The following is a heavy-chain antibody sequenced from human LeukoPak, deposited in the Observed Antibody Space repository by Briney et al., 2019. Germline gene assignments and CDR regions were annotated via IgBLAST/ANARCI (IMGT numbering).Heavy chain of an antibody. D-gene: IGHD3-22*01. CDR1: GGTFSSYA. J-gene: IGHJ4*02. CDR3: AREGFYYDDAKSGSGIDY. V-gene: IGHV1-69*05. CDR2: IIPIFGTA. Sequence: SVKVSCKASGGTFSSYAISWVRQAPGQGLEWMGRIIPIFGTANYSQKFQGRVTITTDESTSTAYMELSSLRSEDTAVYYYAREGFYYDDAKSGSGIDYWGQGTLVTVSS.